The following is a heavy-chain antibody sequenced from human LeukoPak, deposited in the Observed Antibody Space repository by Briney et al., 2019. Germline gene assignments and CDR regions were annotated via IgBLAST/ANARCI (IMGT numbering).Heavy chain of an antibody. Sequence: GGSERLSCAASGFTFSTFAMSWIRQAPGKGLEWVSVIYSGGSPYYADSVKGRFTISRDNSKNTLYLQMNSLRAEDTAVYYCARVVDHDYSDYYLDYWGQGTLVTVSS. D-gene: IGHD4-11*01. CDR3: ARVVDHDYSDYYLDY. CDR2: IYSGGSP. CDR1: GFTFSTFA. J-gene: IGHJ4*02. V-gene: IGHV3-53*01.